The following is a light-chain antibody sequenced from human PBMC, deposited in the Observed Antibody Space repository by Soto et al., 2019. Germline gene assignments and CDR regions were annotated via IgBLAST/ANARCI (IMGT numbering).Light chain of an antibody. V-gene: IGLV2-8*01. CDR1: SSDVGGYNY. CDR2: EVN. Sequence: QSALTQPPSASRSPGQSVTISCTGTSSDVGGYNYVSWYQHHPGKAPKLMIYEVNKRPSGVPDRFSGSKSGNTASLTVSGLQAEDEAYYHCSACSYDLWVFGGGTKVTVL. CDR3: SACSYDLWV. J-gene: IGLJ3*02.